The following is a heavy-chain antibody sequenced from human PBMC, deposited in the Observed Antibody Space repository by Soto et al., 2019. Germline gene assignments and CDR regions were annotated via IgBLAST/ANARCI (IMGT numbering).Heavy chain of an antibody. CDR3: PSIYGSGYRALDY. D-gene: IGHD3-10*01. J-gene: IGHJ4*02. Sequence: QVQLVQSGAEVKKPGSSVRVSCKASGDTFTFYSINWVRQAPGLGLEWMGRINPILSMSNYAQRFQGRVTMTPDKSTSTAYMERSSLRSEDTAMYYCPSIYGSGYRALDYWGQGALVTVSS. V-gene: IGHV1-69*02. CDR1: GDTFTFYS. CDR2: INPILSMS.